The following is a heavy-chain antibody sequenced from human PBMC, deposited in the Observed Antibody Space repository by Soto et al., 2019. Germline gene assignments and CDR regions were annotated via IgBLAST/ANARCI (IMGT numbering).Heavy chain of an antibody. Sequence: EVQLVESGGALVQPGGSLRLSCAASRFTFSTYEMHWLRQAPGKGLEWVSYISSGGDTVHYADSVKGRFTISRDNTRNSLYLQMNSLRAEDTAVYYCALAGYDSNYYAVTPLSAGHFWGQGTLVTVSS. D-gene: IGHD4-4*01. CDR1: RFTFSTYE. J-gene: IGHJ4*02. V-gene: IGHV3-48*03. CDR3: ALAGYDSNYYAVTPLSAGHF. CDR2: ISSGGDTV.